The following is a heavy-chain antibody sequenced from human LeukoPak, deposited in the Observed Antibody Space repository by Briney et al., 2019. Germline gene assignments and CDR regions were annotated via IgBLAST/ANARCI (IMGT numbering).Heavy chain of an antibody. CDR2: ISPNGGGT. CDR3: ARDRSHLGYCSGGSCYDPTDRVHFDY. D-gene: IGHD2-15*01. Sequence: ASVKVSCKTSGYTFTTYYMHWVRQAPGQGLEWMGWISPNGGGTDYAQKFQGRVTMTRDTSISTAYMELSRLRSDDTAVYYCARDRSHLGYCSGGSCYDPTDRVHFDYWGQRTLVTVSS. V-gene: IGHV1-2*02. J-gene: IGHJ4*02. CDR1: GYTFTTYY.